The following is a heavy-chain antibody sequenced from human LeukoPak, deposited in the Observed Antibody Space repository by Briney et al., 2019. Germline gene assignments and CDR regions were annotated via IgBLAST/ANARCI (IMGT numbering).Heavy chain of an antibody. V-gene: IGHV3-11*04. J-gene: IGHJ4*02. CDR2: ISSSGSTI. CDR3: ARDARYCSSTSCPDY. D-gene: IGHD2-2*01. Sequence: GGSLRLSCAASGFTFSDYYMSWIRQAPGKGLEWVSYISSSGSTIYYADSVKGRFTISRDNAKNSLYLQMNSLRAEDTAVYYCARDARYCSSTSCPDYWGQGTLVTVSS. CDR1: GFTFSDYY.